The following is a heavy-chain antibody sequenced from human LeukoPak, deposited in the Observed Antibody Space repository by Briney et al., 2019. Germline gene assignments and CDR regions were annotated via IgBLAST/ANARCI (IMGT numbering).Heavy chain of an antibody. D-gene: IGHD1-26*01. CDR1: GGTFSSYA. Sequence: GASVKVSCKASGGTFSSYAISWVRQAPGQGLEWMGGIIPIFGTANYAQKFQGRVTITADESTSTAYMELSSLRSEDTAVYYCAREWVGATTDWFDPWGQGTLVTVSS. CDR3: AREWVGATTDWFDP. CDR2: IIPIFGTA. J-gene: IGHJ5*02. V-gene: IGHV1-69*13.